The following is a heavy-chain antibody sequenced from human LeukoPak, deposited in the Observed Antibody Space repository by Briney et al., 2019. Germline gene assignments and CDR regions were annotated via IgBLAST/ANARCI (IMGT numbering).Heavy chain of an antibody. CDR1: GFTFSSYS. J-gene: IGHJ4*02. CDR2: ISSSSSYI. V-gene: IGHV3-21*01. D-gene: IGHD3-10*01. Sequence: PGGSLRLSCAASGFTFSSYSMNWVRQAPGKGLELVSSISSSSSYIYYADSVKGRFTISRDNAKNSLYLQMNSLRAEDTAVYYCARDGLSRGVSDYWGQGTLVTVSS. CDR3: ARDGLSRGVSDY.